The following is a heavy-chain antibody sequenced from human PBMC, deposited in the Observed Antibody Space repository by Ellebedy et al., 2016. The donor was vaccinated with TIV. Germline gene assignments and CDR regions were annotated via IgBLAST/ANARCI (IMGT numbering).Heavy chain of an antibody. V-gene: IGHV1-69*13. CDR1: GGTSNRFA. CDR3: ESSQGWGGAGTTILDY. J-gene: IGHJ4*02. CDR2: IIPMSVTP. Sequence: AASVKVSCKVSGGTSNRFAINWVRQAPGQGLEWMGGIIPMSVTPNYAQKFQGRVTFTADESTGTGYMELSTLISDHTAVYYWESSQGWGGAGTTILDYWGQGTLVTVSS. D-gene: IGHD3-10*01.